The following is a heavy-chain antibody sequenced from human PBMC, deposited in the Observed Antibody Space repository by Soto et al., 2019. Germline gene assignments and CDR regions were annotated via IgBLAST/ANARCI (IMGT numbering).Heavy chain of an antibody. CDR1: GFTFSSYW. CDR2: IKEDGSQK. J-gene: IGHJ4*02. CDR3: ARSGVSFSGYEGAFDN. D-gene: IGHD5-12*01. V-gene: IGHV3-7*01. Sequence: EVQLVESGGGLVQPGGSLRLSCAASGFTFSSYWMSWVRQAPGKGLEWVANIKEDGSQKYYVDSVKGRFSISRDNAKNSLYLQVNRLRAEDTAVFYWARSGVSFSGYEGAFDNWGQGTLVIVSS.